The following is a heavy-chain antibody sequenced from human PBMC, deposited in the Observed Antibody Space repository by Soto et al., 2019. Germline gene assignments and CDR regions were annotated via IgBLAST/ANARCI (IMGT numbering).Heavy chain of an antibody. J-gene: IGHJ4*02. CDR2: IDYSGNI. CDR3: ARHIHNQGFEYYFDS. CDR1: GGSITSSGSG. Sequence: SETLSLTCNASGGSITSSGSGRGWIRQSPGKGLEWIGTIDYSGNIYYIPSLKSRITISVDTSKNQISLKLSSVTAADTAVYYCARHIHNQGFEYYFDSWGQGTLVTVSS. V-gene: IGHV4-39*01. D-gene: IGHD1-1*01.